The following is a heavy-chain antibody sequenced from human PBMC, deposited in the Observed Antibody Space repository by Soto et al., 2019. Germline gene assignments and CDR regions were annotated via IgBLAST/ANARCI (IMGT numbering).Heavy chain of an antibody. CDR2: FDPEDGET. Sequence: ASVKVSCKVSGYTLTEVSMHWVRQAPGKGLEWMGGFDPEDGETIYAQKFQGRVTMTEDTSTDTAYMELSSLRSEDTAVYYCATGRSGDIVVVPAARYYYYYYGMDVWGQGTTVTVSS. V-gene: IGHV1-24*01. J-gene: IGHJ6*02. D-gene: IGHD2-2*01. CDR3: ATGRSGDIVVVPAARYYYYYYGMDV. CDR1: GYTLTEVS.